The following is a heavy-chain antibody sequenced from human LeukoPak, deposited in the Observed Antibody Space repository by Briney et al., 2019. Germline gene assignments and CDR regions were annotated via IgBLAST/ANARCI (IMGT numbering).Heavy chain of an antibody. D-gene: IGHD2/OR15-2a*01. CDR3: ARGPTRANSTDY. J-gene: IGHJ4*02. CDR2: ISSSSSYI. Sequence: GGSLRLSCAASGFTFSSYSMNWVRQAPGKGLEWVSSISSSSSYIYYADSVKGRFTISRDNAKNSLYLQMNSLRAEDTAVYYCARGPTRANSTDYWGQGALVTVSS. V-gene: IGHV3-21*01. CDR1: GFTFSSYS.